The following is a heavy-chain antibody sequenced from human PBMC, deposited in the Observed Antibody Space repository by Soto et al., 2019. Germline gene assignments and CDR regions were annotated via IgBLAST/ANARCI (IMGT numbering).Heavy chain of an antibody. CDR3: AKGGGYSRGWYDY. V-gene: IGHV1-3*01. CDR1: GYTFTSYA. D-gene: IGHD6-19*01. CDR2: INAGNGNT. J-gene: IGHJ4*02. Sequence: QVQLVQSGAEVKKLGASVKVSCKASGYTFTSYAMHWVRQAPGQRLEWMGWINAGNGNTKYSQKFQGRVTSTRDKSVTTAYMEMGSLRSEDTAVYYCAKGGGYSRGWYDYWGQGALVTVSS.